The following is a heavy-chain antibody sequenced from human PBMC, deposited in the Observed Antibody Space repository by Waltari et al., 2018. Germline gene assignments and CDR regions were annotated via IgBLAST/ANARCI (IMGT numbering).Heavy chain of an antibody. D-gene: IGHD1-7*01. J-gene: IGHJ3*01. CDR3: ASGNSHAFDL. Sequence: EVQLVESGGGLVQPGGSLRVSCAASGFTFSSYWMHWVRQAPGKGLVWVSRINSDGSGTSYADSVKGRFTISRDNAKNTLFLQMNSLRAEDTAVYYCASGNSHAFDLWGQGTMVTVSS. CDR2: INSDGSGT. CDR1: GFTFSSYW. V-gene: IGHV3-74*01.